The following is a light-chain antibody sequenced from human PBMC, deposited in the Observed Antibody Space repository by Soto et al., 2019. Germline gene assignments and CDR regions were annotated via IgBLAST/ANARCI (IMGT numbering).Light chain of an antibody. V-gene: IGKV3-15*01. J-gene: IGKJ5*01. CDR1: QSVSAN. Sequence: EVLMTQSPDTLYVSPGERVTLSCRASQSVSANLAWYQQKPCQGPRLLVYRASTRTLGIPARFSGSESGTEFTLTISSLQSEDFAVYYCQQYNSWPITFGQGTRLEIK. CDR3: QQYNSWPIT. CDR2: RAS.